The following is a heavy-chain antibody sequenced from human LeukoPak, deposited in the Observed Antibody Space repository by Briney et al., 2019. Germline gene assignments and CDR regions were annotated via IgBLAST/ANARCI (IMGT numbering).Heavy chain of an antibody. D-gene: IGHD4-17*01. V-gene: IGHV5-51*01. CDR1: GYSFSTTW. CDR2: IFPRDSDT. CDR3: ARRPDYAPLFDF. J-gene: IGHJ4*02. Sequence: GESLKISCKVSGYSFSTTWLGWVRQMPGKGLEWMGIIFPRDSDTRYSPSFQGQVTFSAGKSIDTAFLEWSSLKASDTAIYYCARRPDYAPLFDFWGQGTLVTVSS.